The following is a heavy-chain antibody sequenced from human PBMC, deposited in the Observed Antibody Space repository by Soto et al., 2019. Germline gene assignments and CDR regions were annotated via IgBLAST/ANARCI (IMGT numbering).Heavy chain of an antibody. CDR1: GFTFGDSY. CDR2: ISPGSRYP. D-gene: IGHD2-15*01. Sequence: GGSLRLSCAVSGFTFGDSYKSWIRQAPGKGLEWLSYISPGSRYPAYADSVKSRFTISRDNAKRSLYLQMMSLTADDTAIYYCVRGGGGGLFDPWGQGTMVTVSS. J-gene: IGHJ5*02. V-gene: IGHV3-11*06. CDR3: VRGGGGGLFDP.